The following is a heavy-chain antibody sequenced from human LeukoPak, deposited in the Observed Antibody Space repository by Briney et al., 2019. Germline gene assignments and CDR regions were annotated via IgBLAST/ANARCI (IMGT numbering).Heavy chain of an antibody. Sequence: PSGTLSLTCTVSGGSISSSSYYWGWIRQPPGKGLEWIGSIYHSGSTYYNPSLKSRVTISVDTSKNQSSLRLNSLTTADTAVYYCAREERSQAIRGVSTFDSWGQGILVTVSS. V-gene: IGHV4-39*07. CDR1: GGSISSSSYY. CDR2: IYHSGST. CDR3: AREERSQAIRGVSTFDS. D-gene: IGHD3-10*01. J-gene: IGHJ4*02.